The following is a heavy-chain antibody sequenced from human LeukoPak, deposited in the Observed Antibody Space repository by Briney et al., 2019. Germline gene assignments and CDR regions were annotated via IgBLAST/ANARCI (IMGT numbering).Heavy chain of an antibody. D-gene: IGHD3-16*02. Sequence: ASVKVSCKASGGTFSSYAISWVRQAPGQGLEWMGGIIPIFGTANYAQKFQGRVTITADESTSTAYMELSSLRSEDTAVYYCARGRDGRLLGELSLYWLDPWGQGTLVTVSS. CDR3: ARGRDGRLLGELSLYWLDP. V-gene: IGHV1-69*13. CDR2: IIPIFGTA. J-gene: IGHJ5*02. CDR1: GGTFSSYA.